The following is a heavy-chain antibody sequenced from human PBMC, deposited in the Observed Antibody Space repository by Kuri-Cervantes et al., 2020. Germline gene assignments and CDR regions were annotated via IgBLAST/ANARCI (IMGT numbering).Heavy chain of an antibody. CDR1: GYTFTSYY. J-gene: IGHJ5*02. V-gene: IGHV1-2*04. CDR3: ARDLYNWNDGGWLDP. Sequence: ASVKVSCKASGYTFTSYYMHWVRQAPGQGLEWMGWINPNSGGTNYAQKFQGWVTMTRDTSISTAYMELSRLRSDDTAVYYCARDLYNWNDGGWLDPWGQGTLVTVSS. CDR2: INPNSGGT. D-gene: IGHD1-20*01.